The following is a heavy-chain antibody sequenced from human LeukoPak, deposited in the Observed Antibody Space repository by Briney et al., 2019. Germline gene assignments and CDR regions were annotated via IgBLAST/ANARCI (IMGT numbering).Heavy chain of an antibody. D-gene: IGHD3-22*01. V-gene: IGHV1-2*02. J-gene: IGHJ4*02. CDR2: INPNSGGT. CDR3: ARVNFGMIVVGYDY. CDR1: GYTFTGYY. Sequence: ASVKVSCKASGYTFTGYYMHWVRQAPGQGLEWMGWINPNSGGTNYAQKFQGRVTMTRDTSISTAYMELSRMRSDDTAVYYCARVNFGMIVVGYDYWGQGTLVTVSS.